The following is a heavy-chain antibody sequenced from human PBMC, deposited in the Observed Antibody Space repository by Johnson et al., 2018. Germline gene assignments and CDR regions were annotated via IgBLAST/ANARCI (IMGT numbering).Heavy chain of an antibody. V-gene: IGHV3-49*05. Sequence: VQLVESGGGLVKPGRSLKLSCTASGFTFGDYDMNWFRQAPGKGLEWVGFIRSKVYGGTTKYAASVKGRFTISREDSKSIAYLQMNSLKTEDTAVDYCTRGDYSRRFYYYGMDVWGQGTPVTVSS. CDR3: TRGDYSRRFYYYGMDV. CDR1: GFTFGDYD. D-gene: IGHD4-11*01. J-gene: IGHJ6*02. CDR2: IRSKVYGGTT.